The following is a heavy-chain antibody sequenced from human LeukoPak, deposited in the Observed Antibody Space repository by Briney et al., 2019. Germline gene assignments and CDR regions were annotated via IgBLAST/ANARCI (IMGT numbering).Heavy chain of an antibody. CDR3: AKDGGSSWTGPYFDY. CDR2: IYSGGST. V-gene: IGHV3-53*01. J-gene: IGHJ4*02. Sequence: GGSLRLSCAASGFTVSSNYMSWVRQAPGKGLEWVSVIYSGGSTYYADSVKGRFTISRDNSKNTLYLQMNSLRAEDTAVYYCAKDGGSSWTGPYFDYWGQGTLVTVSS. CDR1: GFTVSSNY. D-gene: IGHD6-13*01.